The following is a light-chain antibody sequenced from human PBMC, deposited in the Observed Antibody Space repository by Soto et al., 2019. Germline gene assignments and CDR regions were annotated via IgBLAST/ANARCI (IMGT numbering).Light chain of an antibody. V-gene: IGKV3-20*01. CDR1: QSVSSSY. Sequence: ELVWPQAPGTLSLSPGSRANISGRASQSVSSSYLAWYQQKPGQAHRLLIYGASSRATGIPDRFSGIGSGTEFTLTIRCLKSEDFAVYDGQQYNNWPPITGGQGTRLEIK. J-gene: IGKJ5*01. CDR3: QQYNNWPPIT. CDR2: GAS.